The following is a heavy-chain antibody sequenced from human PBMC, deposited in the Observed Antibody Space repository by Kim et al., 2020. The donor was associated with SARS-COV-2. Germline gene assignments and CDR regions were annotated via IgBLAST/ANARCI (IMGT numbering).Heavy chain of an antibody. D-gene: IGHD3-22*01. Sequence: GGSLRLSCAASGFTFSSYGMHWVRQAPGKGLEWVAVIWYDGSNKYYADSVKGRFTISRDNSKNTLYLQMNSLRAEDTAVYYCARTLGRGYYPFYYYYYGMDVWGQGTTVTVSS. V-gene: IGHV3-33*01. CDR1: GFTFSSYG. CDR2: IWYDGSNK. CDR3: ARTLGRGYYPFYYYYYGMDV. J-gene: IGHJ6*02.